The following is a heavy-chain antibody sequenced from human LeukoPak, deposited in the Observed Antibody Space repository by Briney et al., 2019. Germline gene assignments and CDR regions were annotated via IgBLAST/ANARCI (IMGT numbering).Heavy chain of an antibody. J-gene: IGHJ4*02. Sequence: PGRSLRLSCAASGFTFRSCGMHWVRQAPGKGLEWVAVIWYDGSNKHYADSVKGRFTISRDNSKNTLYLQMNSLRAEDTAVYYCARDRVYYYGSGSYGPDYWGQGTLVAVSS. CDR3: ARDRVYYYGSGSYGPDY. D-gene: IGHD3-10*01. CDR1: GFTFRSCG. CDR2: IWYDGSNK. V-gene: IGHV3-33*01.